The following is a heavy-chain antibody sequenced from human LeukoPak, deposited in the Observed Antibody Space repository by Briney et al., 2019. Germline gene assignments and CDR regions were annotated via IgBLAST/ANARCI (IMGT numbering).Heavy chain of an antibody. D-gene: IGHD3-10*01. J-gene: IGHJ5*02. CDR3: ARLGDYYGSGSYFGWFYP. V-gene: IGHV3-53*01. CDR2: IYSGGST. CDR1: GFTVSSNY. Sequence: GGSLRLSCAASGFTVSSNYMSWVRQAPGKGLEWVSVIYSGGSTYYADSVKGRFTISRDNSKNTLYLQMNSLRAEDTAVYYCARLGDYYGSGSYFGWFYPWGQGTLVTVS.